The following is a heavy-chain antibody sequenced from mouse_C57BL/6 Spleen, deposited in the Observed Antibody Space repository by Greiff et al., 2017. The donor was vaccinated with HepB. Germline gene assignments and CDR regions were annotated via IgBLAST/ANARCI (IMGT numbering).Heavy chain of an antibody. CDR1: GYSFTDYN. CDR2: INPNYGTT. Sequence: EVQLQQSGPELVKPGASVKISCKASGYSFTDYNMNWVKQSNGKSLEWIGVINPNYGTTSYNQKFKGKATLTVDQSSSTAYMQLNSLTSEDSAVYDCARSDYYGSSYDWYFDVWGTGTTVTVSS. CDR3: ARSDYYGSSYDWYFDV. J-gene: IGHJ1*03. D-gene: IGHD1-1*01. V-gene: IGHV1-39*01.